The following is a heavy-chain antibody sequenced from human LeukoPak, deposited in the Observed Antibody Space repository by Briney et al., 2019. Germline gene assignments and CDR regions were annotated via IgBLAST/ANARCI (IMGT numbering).Heavy chain of an antibody. CDR2: IRSNGGST. V-gene: IGHV3-64D*06. D-gene: IGHD3-22*01. Sequence: GGSLRLSCSASGFTFSSYAMHWVRQAPGKGLEYVSAIRSNGGSTYYADSVKGRFTISRDNSKNTLYLQMSSLRAEDTAVYYCVLRFGYYYDSSGYQDFDYWGQGTLVTVSS. J-gene: IGHJ4*02. CDR3: VLRFGYYYDSSGYQDFDY. CDR1: GFTFSSYA.